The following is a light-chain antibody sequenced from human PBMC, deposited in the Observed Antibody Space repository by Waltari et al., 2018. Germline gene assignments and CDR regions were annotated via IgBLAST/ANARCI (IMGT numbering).Light chain of an antibody. V-gene: IGKV4-1*01. J-gene: IGKJ5*01. CDR2: WAS. CDR1: QSVLYSSTNKHY. CDR3: QQYYSTPPIT. Sequence: DIVLTQSPDSLAVSLGERATINCKSSQSVLYSSTNKHYLAWYQPRPGQPPKLLIYWASTRESGVPDRFSGSGSGADFTRTISSLQAEDVAVYYCQQYYSTPPITFGQGTRLEIK.